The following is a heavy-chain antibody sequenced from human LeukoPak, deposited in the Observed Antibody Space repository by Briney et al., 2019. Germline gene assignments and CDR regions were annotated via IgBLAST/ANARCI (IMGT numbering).Heavy chain of an antibody. V-gene: IGHV4-39*01. CDR3: ATCITMVRGVIQYWYFDL. CDR2: IYYSGST. J-gene: IGHJ2*01. CDR1: GGSISSSSYY. Sequence: PSETLSLTCTVSGGSISSSSYYWGWIRQPPGKGLEWIGSIYYSGSTYYNPSLKSRVTISVDTSKNQFSLKLSSVTAADTAVYYCATCITMVRGVIQYWYFDLWGRGTLVTVSS. D-gene: IGHD3-10*01.